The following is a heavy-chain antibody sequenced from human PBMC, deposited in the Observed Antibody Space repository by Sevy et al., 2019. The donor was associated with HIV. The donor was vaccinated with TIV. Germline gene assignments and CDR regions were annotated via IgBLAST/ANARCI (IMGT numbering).Heavy chain of an antibody. CDR1: GYTFTSYG. V-gene: IGHV1-18*01. CDR3: ARDLGGYGGNSIDY. J-gene: IGHJ4*02. Sequence: ASVKVSCKASGYTFTSYGISWVRQAPGQGLEWMGWISAYNGNTNYAQKLQGRVTITTDTSTSTAYMEPRSLRSDDTAVNYCARDLGGYGGNSIDYWGQGTLVTVSS. D-gene: IGHD2-21*02. CDR2: ISAYNGNT.